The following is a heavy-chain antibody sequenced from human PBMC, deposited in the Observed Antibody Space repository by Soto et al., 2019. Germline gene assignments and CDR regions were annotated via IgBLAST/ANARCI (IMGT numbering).Heavy chain of an antibody. Sequence: QVQLQESGPGLVKPSGTLSLTCALSGASIITDNWWSWVRQPPGKEMEWIGEIYHSGNTNLNPSVKSRVTISVDSSKTQFSLAVSSVTAADTAIYYCPSASASSKLRGVVINWGQGTLVTVSS. CDR2: IYHSGNT. CDR3: PSASASSKLRGVVIN. J-gene: IGHJ4*02. D-gene: IGHD3-10*01. CDR1: GASIITDNW. V-gene: IGHV4-4*02.